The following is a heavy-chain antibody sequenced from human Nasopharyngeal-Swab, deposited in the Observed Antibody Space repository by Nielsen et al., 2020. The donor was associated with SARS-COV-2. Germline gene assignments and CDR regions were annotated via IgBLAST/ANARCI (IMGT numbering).Heavy chain of an antibody. CDR3: ARGDIVLVVYAQSNWFDP. J-gene: IGHJ5*02. Sequence: GSLRLSCTVSGGSISSSSYYWGWIRQPPGKGLEWIGSIYYSGSTYYNPSLKSRVTISVDTSKNQFSLKLSSVTAADTAVYYCARGDIVLVVYAQSNWFDPWGQGTLVTVSS. V-gene: IGHV4-39*07. CDR1: GGSISSSSYY. CDR2: IYYSGST. D-gene: IGHD2-8*02.